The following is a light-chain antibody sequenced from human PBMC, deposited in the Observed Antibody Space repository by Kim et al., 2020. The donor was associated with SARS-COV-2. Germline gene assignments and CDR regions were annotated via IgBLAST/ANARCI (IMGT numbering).Light chain of an antibody. J-gene: IGKJ4*01. V-gene: IGKV2-30*01. CDR3: MQGTQLT. CDR2: KFS. CDR1: QSLVNSDGNTY. Sequence: DVVMTQSPLSLPVTLGQPASISCRSSQSLVNSDGNTYLNWFHQRPGQSPRRQIYKFSNRDSGVPDRFSGSGSGTDFTLKISRVEAEDVGVYYCMQGTQLTFGGGTKVDIK.